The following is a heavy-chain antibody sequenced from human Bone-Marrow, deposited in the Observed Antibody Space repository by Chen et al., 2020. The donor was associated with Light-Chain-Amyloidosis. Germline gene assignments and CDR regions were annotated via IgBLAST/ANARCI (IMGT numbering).Heavy chain of an antibody. CDR3: ARGRSLAALRLYYYYMDV. D-gene: IGHD6-13*01. J-gene: IGHJ6*03. CDR2: INWNGGST. Sequence: EVQLVESGGGVVRPGGSLRLSCAASGFTFDDYGMSWVRQAPGKGLEWVSGINWNGGSTGYADSVKRRFTISRDNAKNSLYLQMNSLRAEDTALYYCARGRSLAALRLYYYYMDVWGKGTTVTVSS. CDR1: GFTFDDYG. V-gene: IGHV3-20*04.